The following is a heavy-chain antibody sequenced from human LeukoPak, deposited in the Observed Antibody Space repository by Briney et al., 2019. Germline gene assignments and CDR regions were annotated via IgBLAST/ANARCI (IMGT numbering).Heavy chain of an antibody. CDR2: ISGSSYYI. V-gene: IGHV3-21*01. D-gene: IGHD3-10*01. CDR1: GFTFSSYT. J-gene: IGHJ4*02. Sequence: GGSLRFSCAASGFTFSSYTANWIRQAPGKGLEWVSSISGSSYYIYYADSVRGRFTISRDNAKNSAYLQMNSLRAEDTAVYYCAKDWGWHFASGSSYLDYWGQGTQVTVSS. CDR3: AKDWGWHFASGSSYLDY.